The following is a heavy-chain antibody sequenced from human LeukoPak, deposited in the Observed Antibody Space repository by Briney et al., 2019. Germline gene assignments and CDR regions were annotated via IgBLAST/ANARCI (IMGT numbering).Heavy chain of an antibody. CDR1: GFSFSTYA. D-gene: IGHD3-10*01. CDR3: AKVPVRFYGSGGPGYFDY. CDR2: ISGSGDST. V-gene: IGHV3-23*01. J-gene: IGHJ4*02. Sequence: SGGSLRLSCAASGFSFSTYAMSWVRQPPGKGLEWVSSISGSGDSTYYADSVKGRFTISRDNSKNTVYLQMNGLRAEDTAVYYCAKVPVRFYGSGGPGYFDYWGQGALVTVSS.